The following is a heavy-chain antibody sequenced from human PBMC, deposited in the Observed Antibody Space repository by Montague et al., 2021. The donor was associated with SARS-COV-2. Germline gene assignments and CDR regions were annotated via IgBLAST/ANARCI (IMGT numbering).Heavy chain of an antibody. CDR3: ARVTLGGRDGRTRQYDGLDS. CDR1: GGSTSRYF. V-gene: IGHV4-59*01. Sequence: SETLSLTCTVSGGSTSRYFWNWIRQTPGKGLEWMGYVHDIESSIXNPPLQSRITILLDTPKNQFSLRLNAVTAADTAVYYCARVTLGGRDGRTRQYDGLDSWGQGILVTVSS. J-gene: IGHJ4*02. CDR2: VHDIESS. D-gene: IGHD3-16*01.